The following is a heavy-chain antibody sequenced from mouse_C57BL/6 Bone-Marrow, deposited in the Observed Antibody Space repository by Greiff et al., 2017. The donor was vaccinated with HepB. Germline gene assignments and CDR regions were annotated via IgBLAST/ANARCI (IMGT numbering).Heavy chain of an antibody. J-gene: IGHJ4*01. CDR3: ARGEGYGNLRGDAMDY. D-gene: IGHD2-1*01. CDR2: IHPNSGST. CDR1: GYTFTSYW. V-gene: IGHV1-64*01. Sequence: QVQLQQPGAELVKPGASVKLSCKASGYTFTSYWMHWVKQRPGQGLEWIGMIHPNSGSTNYNEKFNSKATLTVDKSSSTAYMQLSSLTSEDSAVYYCARGEGYGNLRGDAMDYWGQGTSVTVSS.